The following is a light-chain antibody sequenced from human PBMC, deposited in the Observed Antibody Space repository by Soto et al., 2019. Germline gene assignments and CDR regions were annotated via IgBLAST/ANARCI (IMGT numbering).Light chain of an antibody. CDR3: SSFTSRSTYV. J-gene: IGLJ1*01. CDR1: SSDVGDYNY. V-gene: IGLV2-14*01. Sequence: QSALTQPASVSGSPGQSITISCTGTSSDVGDYNYVAWYQQHPGKAPKLMIHEVTNRPSGVPNRFSGSKSGNTASLTIYGLQAEDEADYYCSSFTSRSTYVFGRGTKLTVL. CDR2: EVT.